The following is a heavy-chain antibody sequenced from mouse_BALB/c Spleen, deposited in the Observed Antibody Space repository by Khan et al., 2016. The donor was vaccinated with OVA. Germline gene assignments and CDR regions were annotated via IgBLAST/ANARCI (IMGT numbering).Heavy chain of an antibody. CDR1: GYTFTDYI. D-gene: IGHD2-10*02. Sequence: QVQLQQPGPELVKPGASVKMSCKASGYTFTDYIINWVKQRTGQGLEWMGDIYPGSDNTYYNEKFKGKATLTADKYSNTVYMQLSSLASEDSAVDCCARSGYGTLADWGQGTLVTVSA. CDR3: ARSGYGTLAD. CDR2: IYPGSDNT. J-gene: IGHJ3*01. V-gene: IGHV1-77*01.